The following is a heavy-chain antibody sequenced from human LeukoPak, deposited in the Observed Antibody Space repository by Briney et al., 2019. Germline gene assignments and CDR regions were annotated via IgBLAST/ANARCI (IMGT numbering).Heavy chain of an antibody. CDR2: IYYSGST. V-gene: IGHV4-59*01. CDR1: GGSISSYY. J-gene: IGHJ5*02. CDR3: ARDRGWLQGGFNWFDP. D-gene: IGHD5-24*01. Sequence: SETLSLTCTVSGGSISSYYWSWIRQPPGKGLEWIGYIYYSGSTNYNPSLKSRVTISVDTSKNQFSLKLSSVTAADTAVYYCARDRGWLQGGFNWFDPWSQGTLVTVSS.